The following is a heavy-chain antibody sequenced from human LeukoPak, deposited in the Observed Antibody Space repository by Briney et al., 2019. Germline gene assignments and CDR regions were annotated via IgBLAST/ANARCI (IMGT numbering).Heavy chain of an antibody. J-gene: IGHJ4*02. CDR2: ISYDGSNK. V-gene: IGHV3-30*04. CDR3: LLEAFDY. D-gene: IGHD3-3*01. Sequence: PGGSLRLSCAASGFTFSSYAMHWVRQAPGKGLEWVAVISYDGSNKYYADSVKGRFTISRDNPKNTLYLQMNSLRAEDTAVYYCLLEAFDYWGQGTLVTVSS. CDR1: GFTFSSYA.